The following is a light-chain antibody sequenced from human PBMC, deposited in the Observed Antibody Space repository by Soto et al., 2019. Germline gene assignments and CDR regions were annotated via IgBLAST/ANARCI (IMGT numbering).Light chain of an antibody. CDR3: QQYYNSVLT. J-gene: IGKJ4*01. V-gene: IGKV1-39*01. CDR1: QGISNF. CDR2: AAS. Sequence: IQLTQSPSSLSASVGDRVTITCRASQGISNFLNWVQHKPGNAPKVLISAASTLQSGVPPRFSGSESGTDFTLTISSLQPEDSASYYCQQYYNSVLTFGGGTKVDIK.